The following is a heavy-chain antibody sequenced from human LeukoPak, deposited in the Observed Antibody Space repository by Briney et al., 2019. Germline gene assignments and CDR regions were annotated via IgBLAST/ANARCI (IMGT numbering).Heavy chain of an antibody. J-gene: IGHJ3*02. CDR1: GYSFTSYW. CDR3: ARRYSGSYSAFDI. D-gene: IGHD1-26*01. CDR2: IDPGDSDT. V-gene: IGHV5-51*01. Sequence: GESLKISCKGSGYSFTSYWIGWVRQMPGKGLEWMGIIDPGDSDTRYSPSFQGQVTISADKSISTAYLQWSSLKASDTAMYDCARRYSGSYSAFDIWGQGTMVTVSS.